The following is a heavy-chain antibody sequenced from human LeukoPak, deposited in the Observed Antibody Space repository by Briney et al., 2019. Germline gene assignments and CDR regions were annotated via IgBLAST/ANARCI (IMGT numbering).Heavy chain of an antibody. CDR3: ARDDSSGSMAFDI. V-gene: IGHV1-18*01. J-gene: IGHJ3*02. D-gene: IGHD3-22*01. CDR2: VSAYNGNT. Sequence: GASVKVSCKTSGYSFSNFGLSWVRQAPGQGLEWMGWVSAYNGNTNYAQKLQGRVTMTTDTSTSTAYMELRSLRSDDTAVYYCARDDSSGSMAFDIWGQGTMVTVSS. CDR1: GYSFSNFG.